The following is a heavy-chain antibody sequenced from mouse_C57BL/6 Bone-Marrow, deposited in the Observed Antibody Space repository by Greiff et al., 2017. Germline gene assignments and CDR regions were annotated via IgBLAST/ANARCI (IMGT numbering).Heavy chain of an antibody. CDR2: IDPSDSYT. CDR3: AIHPHYCSSYYFDY. J-gene: IGHJ2*01. V-gene: IGHV1-50*01. Sequence: QVQLQQPGAELVKPGASVKLSCKASGYTFTSYWMQWVKQRPGQGLEWIGEIDPSDSYTNYNQKFKGKATLTVDTSSSTAYMQLSSLTSEDSAVYYCAIHPHYCSSYYFDYWGQGTTLTVSS. CDR1: GYTFTSYW. D-gene: IGHD1-1*01.